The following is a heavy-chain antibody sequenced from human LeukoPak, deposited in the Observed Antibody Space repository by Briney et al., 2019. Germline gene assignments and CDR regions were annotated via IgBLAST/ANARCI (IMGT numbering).Heavy chain of an antibody. CDR1: GFTFSAYS. V-gene: IGHV3-48*04. CDR3: ASSRDNFDY. Sequence: GGSLRLSCAASGFTFSAYSMNWVRQAPGRGLEWVSYISGSGTIYYAESVKGRFTISRNNAKNSLFLQMNSLRVEDTAVYYCASSRDNFDYWGQGTRVIVSS. J-gene: IGHJ4*02. CDR2: ISGSGTI. D-gene: IGHD5-24*01.